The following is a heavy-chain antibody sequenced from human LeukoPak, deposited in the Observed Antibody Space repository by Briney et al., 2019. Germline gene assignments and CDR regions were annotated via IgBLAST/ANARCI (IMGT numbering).Heavy chain of an antibody. CDR2: IYTSGST. V-gene: IGHV4-4*07. Sequence: SETLSLTCTVSGGSISTFYWSWIRQPAGKGLEWIGHIYTSGSTNYNPSLKSRVTMSVDTSKNQFFLKLSSVTAADTAVYYCARDVVAAVGSFDYWGQGILVTVSS. CDR3: ARDVVAAVGSFDY. J-gene: IGHJ4*02. D-gene: IGHD6-13*01. CDR1: GGSISTFY.